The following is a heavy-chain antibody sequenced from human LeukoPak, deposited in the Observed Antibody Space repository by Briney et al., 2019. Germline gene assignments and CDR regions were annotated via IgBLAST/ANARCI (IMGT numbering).Heavy chain of an antibody. D-gene: IGHD2-2*01. V-gene: IGHV3-7*01. Sequence: GGSLRLSCAASGFTFSSYWMSWVRQAPGKGLEWVANIKQDGSEKYYVDSVKGRFTISRDNAKNSLYLQMNSLRAEDTAIYYCAREHRWGIGVVVRAPGAFDIWGQGTMVTVSS. CDR1: GFTFSSYW. J-gene: IGHJ3*02. CDR2: IKQDGSEK. CDR3: AREHRWGIGVVVRAPGAFDI.